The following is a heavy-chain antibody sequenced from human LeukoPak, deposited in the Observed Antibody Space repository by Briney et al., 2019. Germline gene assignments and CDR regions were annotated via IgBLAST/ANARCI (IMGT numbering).Heavy chain of an antibody. CDR1: GFTFSSYA. V-gene: IGHV3-64*04. Sequence: PGGSLRLSCSASGFTFSSYAMHWVRQAPGKGLEYVSAISSNGGSTYYADSVKGRFTISRDNSKNTLYLQMNSLRVEDTAVYYCARDSRSFIVMITEPRKNLVDYWGQGTLVTVSS. CDR2: ISSNGGST. D-gene: IGHD3-16*01. CDR3: ARDSRSFIVMITEPRKNLVDY. J-gene: IGHJ4*02.